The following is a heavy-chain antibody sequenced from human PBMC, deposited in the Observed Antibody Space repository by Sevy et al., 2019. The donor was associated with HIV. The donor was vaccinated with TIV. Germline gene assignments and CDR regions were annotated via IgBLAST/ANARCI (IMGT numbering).Heavy chain of an antibody. Sequence: GGSLRLSCAASGFTFSSYSMNWVRQAPGKGLEWVSSISSSSSYIYYADSVKGGFTFSRENAKNSLYLQMRSLRAEDTAVYYCARLYYYDSSGYSYYYYYGMDVWGQGTTVTVSS. CDR2: ISSSSSYI. CDR3: ARLYYYDSSGYSYYYYYGMDV. J-gene: IGHJ6*02. D-gene: IGHD3-22*01. CDR1: GFTFSSYS. V-gene: IGHV3-21*01.